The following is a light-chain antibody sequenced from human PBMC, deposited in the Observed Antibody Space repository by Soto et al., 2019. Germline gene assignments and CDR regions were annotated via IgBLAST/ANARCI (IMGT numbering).Light chain of an antibody. Sequence: AFTQPPCTLPLSKGEKATLSCRASQSVSSNHLAWYQQKPGQAPRLLIYGGSSRATGIPVRFSGSGSETDFTLTITRLEPEDFAVYYCQQYSRSRTFGQGTKVDIK. J-gene: IGKJ1*01. CDR3: QQYSRSRT. V-gene: IGKV3-20*01. CDR2: GGS. CDR1: QSVSSNH.